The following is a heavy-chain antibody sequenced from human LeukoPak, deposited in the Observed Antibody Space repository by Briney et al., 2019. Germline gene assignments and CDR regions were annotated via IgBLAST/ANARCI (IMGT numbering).Heavy chain of an antibody. J-gene: IGHJ4*02. V-gene: IGHV2-5*01. CDR3: AHSLRSALKYCSSTSCRGPFDY. D-gene: IGHD2-2*01. CDR2: IYWNDDK. Sequence: SGPTLVKPTQTLTLTCTFSGLSLSTSGVGVGWIRQPPGKALEWLALIYWNDDKRYSPSLKSRLTNTKDTSKNQVVLTMTNMDPVDTATYYCAHSLRSALKYCSSTSCRGPFDYWGQGTLVTVSS. CDR1: GLSLSTSGVG.